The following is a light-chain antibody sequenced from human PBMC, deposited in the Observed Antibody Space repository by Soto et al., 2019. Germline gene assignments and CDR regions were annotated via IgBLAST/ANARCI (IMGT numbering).Light chain of an antibody. Sequence: EIVMTQSPATLSVSPGERATLSCRASQSVNSNLAWYQQKPGQAPRLLIYGASTRVAGIPARLSGSGSGTEFSLTISSLQSEDFAVYYCQQYNNRPPDTFGQGTKVDIK. CDR3: QQYNNRPPDT. CDR1: QSVNSN. J-gene: IGKJ2*01. CDR2: GAS. V-gene: IGKV3-15*01.